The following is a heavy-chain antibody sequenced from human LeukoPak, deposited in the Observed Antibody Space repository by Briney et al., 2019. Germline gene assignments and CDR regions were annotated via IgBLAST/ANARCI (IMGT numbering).Heavy chain of an antibody. CDR3: ARAPGNWSFRLDP. Sequence: ASVKVSCKAPADAFTGYYIHWVRQAPGQGLEWMGWLNPYSGGAKYAQKFQGRVTLTGDTSISTAYLGLSSLRPDDTAIYYCARAPGNWSFRLDPWGQGTLVTVSS. D-gene: IGHD1-1*01. J-gene: IGHJ5*02. CDR1: ADAFTGYY. CDR2: LNPYSGGA. V-gene: IGHV1-2*02.